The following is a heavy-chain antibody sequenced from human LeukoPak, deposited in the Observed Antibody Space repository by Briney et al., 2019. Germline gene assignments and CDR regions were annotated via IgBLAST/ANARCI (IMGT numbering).Heavy chain of an antibody. CDR3: AREYWSSTSSYPMDY. D-gene: IGHD2-2*01. V-gene: IGHV3-48*03. CDR2: ICSSGSTI. J-gene: IGHJ4*02. CDR1: GFTFSSYE. Sequence: GGSLTLSCSASGFTFSSYEMNWVRQAPGKGRVWFSYICSSGSTIHYAHAVKGRFTISRDNAKNSLYLQMNGLRAEDTAVYYCAREYWSSTSSYPMDYWGQGTLVTVSS.